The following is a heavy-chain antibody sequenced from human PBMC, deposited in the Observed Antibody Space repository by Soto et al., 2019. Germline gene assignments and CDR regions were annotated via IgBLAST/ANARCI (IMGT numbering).Heavy chain of an antibody. J-gene: IGHJ4*02. Sequence: QVQLVQSGAEVKKPGSSVKVSCTASGGTFNSSTLNWVRQAPGQRLEWVGRVNPIVGMSSSASKFQGRVTMTAAKSTSKAYLGLTGLKSEDTAVYYCATSYGSGITHFDSWGQGTRVTVSS. V-gene: IGHV1-69*02. CDR2: VNPIVGMS. CDR3: ATSYGSGITHFDS. CDR1: GGTFNSST. D-gene: IGHD3-10*01.